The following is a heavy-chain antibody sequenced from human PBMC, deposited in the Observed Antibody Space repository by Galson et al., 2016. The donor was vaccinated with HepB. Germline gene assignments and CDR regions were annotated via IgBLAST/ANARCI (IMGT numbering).Heavy chain of an antibody. Sequence: SLRLSCAASGLNVSSSYMSWVRQAPGRGLEWVSVVYAGGTTKYYADSVKGRFTISRDNTKNTLYLQMNSLRGEDTAVYYCARDGGETSSSGRLTYYFDYWGQGTLVTVSS. V-gene: IGHV3-66*01. CDR1: GLNVSSSY. J-gene: IGHJ4*02. CDR3: ARDGGETSSSGRLTYYFDY. CDR2: VYAGGTTK. D-gene: IGHD6-6*01.